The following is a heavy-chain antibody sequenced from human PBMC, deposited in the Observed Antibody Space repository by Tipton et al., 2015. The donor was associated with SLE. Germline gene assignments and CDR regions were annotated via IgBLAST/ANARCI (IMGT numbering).Heavy chain of an antibody. CDR2: LSHYGVT. D-gene: IGHD3/OR15-3a*01. J-gene: IGHJ4*02. CDR1: GYSISSGYY. CDR3: ARDLGHGGDSDY. Sequence: TLSLTCVVSGYSISSGYYWGWIRQPPGKGLEWVGGLSHYGVTAYNPSPRNRVPIFGDRSKNHFSLGLTSVTAADTAVYYCARDLGHGGDSDYWGQGTLATVSS. V-gene: IGHV4-38-2*02.